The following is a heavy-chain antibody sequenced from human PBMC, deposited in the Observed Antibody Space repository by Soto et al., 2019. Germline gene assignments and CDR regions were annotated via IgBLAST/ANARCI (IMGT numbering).Heavy chain of an antibody. V-gene: IGHV4-39*01. D-gene: IGHD3-3*02. J-gene: IGHJ5*02. CDR3: ERRALALRKNKSFDP. CDR1: GDSIISSDFY. Sequence: SETLSLTCTVSGDSIISSDFYWGWVRQPPGKGLEWIGSIFYLGSSYYNPSLKSRVTMSVDTSKNQSSLRLRSVTAADTALYFCERRALALRKNKSFDPWGQGTMVTVSS. CDR2: IFYLGSS.